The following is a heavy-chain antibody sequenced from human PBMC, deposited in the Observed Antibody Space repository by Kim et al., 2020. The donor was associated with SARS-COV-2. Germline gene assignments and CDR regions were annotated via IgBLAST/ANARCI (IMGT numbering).Heavy chain of an antibody. V-gene: IGHV1-18*01. J-gene: IGHJ4*02. D-gene: IGHD6-13*01. CDR3: VSIAAAGNFDY. CDR1: GYTFTSYG. Sequence: ASVKVSCKASGYTFTSYGISWVRQAPGQGLEWMGWISAYNGNTNYAQKLQGRVTMTTDTSTSTAYMELRSLRSDDTAVYYCVSIAAAGNFDYWGQGTLVTVSS. CDR2: ISAYNGNT.